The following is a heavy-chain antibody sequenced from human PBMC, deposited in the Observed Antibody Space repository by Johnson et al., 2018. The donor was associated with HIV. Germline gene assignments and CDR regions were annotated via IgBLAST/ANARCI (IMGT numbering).Heavy chain of an antibody. V-gene: IGHV3-20*04. J-gene: IGHJ3*02. D-gene: IGHD7-27*01. CDR2: VNWNEGST. CDR3: ARDPSTQYSRLTGDFGAFDM. CDR1: GFTFSSYA. Sequence: VQLVESGGGLVQPGGSLRLSCAASGFTFSSYAMSWVRQAPGKGLEWVSGVNWNEGSTGYADSVKGRFSISRDHVKNSLYLQMNSLRVEDTALYYCARDPSTQYSRLTGDFGAFDMWGQGTMVIVSS.